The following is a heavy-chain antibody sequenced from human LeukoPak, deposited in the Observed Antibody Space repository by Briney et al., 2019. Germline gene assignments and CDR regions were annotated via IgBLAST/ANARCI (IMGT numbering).Heavy chain of an antibody. CDR2: ISSSSSTI. CDR3: ARGGCDSSTCYVGWFDP. CDR1: GFTFSSYS. J-gene: IGHJ5*02. D-gene: IGHD2-2*01. V-gene: IGHV3-48*01. Sequence: GGSLRLSCAASGFTFSSYSMNWVRLAPGKGLEWVSYISSSSSTIYYADSVKGRFTISRDNAKNSLYLQVNSLRAEDTAVYYCARGGCDSSTCYVGWFDPWGQGTLVTVSS.